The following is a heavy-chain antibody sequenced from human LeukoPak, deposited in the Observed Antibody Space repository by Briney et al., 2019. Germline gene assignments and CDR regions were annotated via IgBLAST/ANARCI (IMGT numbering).Heavy chain of an antibody. D-gene: IGHD3-22*01. CDR2: IRSKAYGGTT. Sequence: GRSLRLSCTGSGFTFRDYGINWLRQAPGKGLEWVGFIRSKAYGGTTEYAASVKGRFTISRDDSKSVAHLQRNSLKIEDTAVYYCTRDPSPLYYYDSSGYYYGIWGQGTLVTVSS. CDR3: TRDPSPLYYYDSSGYYYGI. CDR1: GFTFRDYG. J-gene: IGHJ4*02. V-gene: IGHV3-49*03.